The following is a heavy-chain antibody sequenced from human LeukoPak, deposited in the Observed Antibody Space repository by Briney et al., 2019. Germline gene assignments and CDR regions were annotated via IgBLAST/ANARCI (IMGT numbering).Heavy chain of an antibody. D-gene: IGHD3-22*01. CDR1: GGTFSSYA. CDR2: IIPIFGTA. J-gene: IGHJ4*02. V-gene: IGHV1-69*13. CDR3: ARARGGNHYYDSSGHFDY. Sequence: ASVKVSCKASGGTFSSYAISWVRQAPGQGLEWMGGIIPIFGTANYAQKFQGRVTITADESTSTAYMELSSLRSEDTAVYYCARARGGNHYYDSSGHFDYWGQGTLVTVSS.